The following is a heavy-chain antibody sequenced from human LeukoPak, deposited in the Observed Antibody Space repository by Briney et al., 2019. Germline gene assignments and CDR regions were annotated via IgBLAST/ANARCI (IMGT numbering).Heavy chain of an antibody. CDR3: ASSPYSSKPFDY. CDR1: GGSFSGYY. V-gene: IGHV4-34*01. CDR2: INHGGST. J-gene: IGHJ4*02. D-gene: IGHD2-15*01. Sequence: SETLSLTCAVYGGSFSGYYWSWIRQPPGKGLEWIGEINHGGSTNYNPSLKSRVTISVDTSKNQFSLKLSSVTAADTAVYYCASSPYSSKPFDYWGQGTLVTVSS.